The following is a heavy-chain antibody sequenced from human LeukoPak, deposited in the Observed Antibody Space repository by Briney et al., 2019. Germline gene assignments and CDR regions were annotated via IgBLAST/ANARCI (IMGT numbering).Heavy chain of an antibody. J-gene: IGHJ6*03. V-gene: IGHV1-8*03. Sequence: ASVKVSCKASGYTFTSYDINWVRQATGQGLEWMGWMNPNSGNTGYAQKFQGRVTITRNTSISTAYMELSGLRSDDTAVYYCARSGYSYGAPYYYMDVWGKGTTVTVSS. CDR1: GYTFTSYD. D-gene: IGHD5-18*01. CDR3: ARSGYSYGAPYYYMDV. CDR2: MNPNSGNT.